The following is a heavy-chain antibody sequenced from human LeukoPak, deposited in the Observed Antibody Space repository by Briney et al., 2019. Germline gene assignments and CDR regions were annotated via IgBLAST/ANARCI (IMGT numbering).Heavy chain of an antibody. CDR2: ISSSSSYI. J-gene: IGHJ4*02. D-gene: IGHD6-13*01. CDR1: EFTFSDFS. Sequence: PGGSLRLSCAASEFTFSDFSMNWVRQAPGKGLEWVSSISSSSSYIYYADSVKGRFTISRDNAKNSLYLQMNSLRAEDTAVYYCARDPAAGTGQDYWGQGTLVTVSS. CDR3: ARDPAAGTGQDY. V-gene: IGHV3-21*01.